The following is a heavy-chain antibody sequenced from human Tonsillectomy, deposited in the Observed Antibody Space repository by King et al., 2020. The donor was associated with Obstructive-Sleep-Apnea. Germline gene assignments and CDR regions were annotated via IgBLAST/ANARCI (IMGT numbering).Heavy chain of an antibody. V-gene: IGHV4-59*01. D-gene: IGHD4-17*01. Sequence: HVQLQESGPGLVKPSETLSLTCTVFGGSISSYYWSWIRQPPGKGLEWIGHIYYSGSTNYNPSLKSRVTISVDTSKNQFSLKVSSVTAADTAVYYCARAGSTVTSTSLSHWYFDLWGRGTLVTVSS. J-gene: IGHJ2*01. CDR3: ARAGSTVTSTSLSHWYFDL. CDR1: GGSISSYY. CDR2: IYYSGST.